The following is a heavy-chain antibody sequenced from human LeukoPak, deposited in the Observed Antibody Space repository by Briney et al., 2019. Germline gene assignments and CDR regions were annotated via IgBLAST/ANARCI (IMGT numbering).Heavy chain of an antibody. D-gene: IGHD2-15*01. CDR2: ICSSSSTL. V-gene: IGHV3-48*02. CDR1: GFNLSRLS. Sequence: GGSLRPSCAASGFNLSRLSMNWVRPAPGEGLEWVSFICSSSSTLYYADSVKGRFTISRDNAKNSLFLQIYSLRDEETAVYNCARGYWSGGICYSGVYWGQETLVTVSS. CDR3: ARGYWSGGICYSGVY. J-gene: IGHJ4*02.